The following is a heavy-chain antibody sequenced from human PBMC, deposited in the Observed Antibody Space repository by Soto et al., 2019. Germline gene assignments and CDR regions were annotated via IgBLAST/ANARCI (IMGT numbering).Heavy chain of an antibody. CDR3: APLDVEAPN. V-gene: IGHV3-48*01. CDR1: RFTFSIYD. CDR2: ITSSSRTI. D-gene: IGHD3-10*02. J-gene: IGHJ4*02. Sequence: EVRLVESGGGLVQPGGSLRLSCAASRFTFSIYDMNWVRQAPGKGLEWVSYITSSSRTIYYADSVKGRFTISRDNAKSSLYLQMNNLRAEDTAVYYCAPLDVEAPNWGQGTLVTVSS.